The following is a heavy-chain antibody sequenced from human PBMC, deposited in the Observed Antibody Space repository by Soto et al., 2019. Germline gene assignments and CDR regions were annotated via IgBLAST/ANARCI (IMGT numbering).Heavy chain of an antibody. V-gene: IGHV3-23*01. Sequence: EVPLLESGGGLVQPGGSLRLSCAASGFTFSSYAMTWVRQAPGKGLEWVSSISGSGGSTYYADSVKGRFTISRDNSXNTLYLQMNSLRADDTAVYYCAKGRASPTVTSRADYWGQGTLVTVSS. D-gene: IGHD4-17*01. CDR3: AKGRASPTVTSRADY. J-gene: IGHJ4*02. CDR2: ISGSGGST. CDR1: GFTFSSYA.